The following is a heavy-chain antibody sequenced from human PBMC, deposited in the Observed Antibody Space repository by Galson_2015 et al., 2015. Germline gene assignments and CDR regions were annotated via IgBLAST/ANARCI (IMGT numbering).Heavy chain of an antibody. CDR3: ARSGEMATSPGDY. D-gene: IGHD5-24*01. V-gene: IGHV3-7*01. Sequence: SLRLSCAASGFTFSSHWMSWVRQAPGKGLEWVANIKQDGSEKYYVDSVKGRFTISRDNAKNSLYLQMNSLRAEDTAVYYCARSGEMATSPGDYWGQGTLVTVSS. CDR1: GFTFSSHW. CDR2: IKQDGSEK. J-gene: IGHJ4*02.